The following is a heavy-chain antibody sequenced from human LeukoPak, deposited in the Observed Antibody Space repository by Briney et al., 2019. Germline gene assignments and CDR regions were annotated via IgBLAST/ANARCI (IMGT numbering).Heavy chain of an antibody. CDR3: ARDLQKQQPVRDDAFDI. J-gene: IGHJ3*02. V-gene: IGHV3-48*04. CDR1: GFTFSSYS. CDR2: ISSSSSTI. Sequence: GGSLRLSCAASGFTFSSYSMNWVRQAPGKGLEWVSYISSSSSTIYYADSVKGRFTISRDNAKNSLYLQMNSLRAEDTAVYYCARDLQKQQPVRDDAFDIWGQGTMVTVSS. D-gene: IGHD6-13*01.